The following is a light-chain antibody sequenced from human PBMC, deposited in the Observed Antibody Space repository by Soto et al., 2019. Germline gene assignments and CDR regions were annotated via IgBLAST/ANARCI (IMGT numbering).Light chain of an antibody. CDR3: QQRSYWPPIT. V-gene: IGKV3-11*01. CDR2: DSS. J-gene: IGKJ5*01. Sequence: EVELTQSPATLSLSPWETATLSCRASQSVDKFLAWYQQRPGQPPRLLIFDSSNRATGVPVRFSGSGSGTVFTLTISSLEPEDFAVYYCQQRSYWPPITFGQGTRLEIK. CDR1: QSVDKF.